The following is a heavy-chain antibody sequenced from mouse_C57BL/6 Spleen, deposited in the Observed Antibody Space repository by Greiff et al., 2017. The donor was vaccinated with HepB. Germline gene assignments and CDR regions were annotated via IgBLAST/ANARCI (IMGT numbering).Heavy chain of an antibody. CDR2: INPNNGGT. V-gene: IGHV1-26*01. J-gene: IGHJ2*01. Sequence: EVQLQQSGPELVKPGASVKISCKASGYTFTDYYMNWVKQSHGKSLEWIGDINPNNGGTSYNQKFKGKATLTVDKSSSTAYMELRSLTSEDSAVYYCASGHGSSPFDYWGQGTTLTVSS. CDR3: ASGHGSSPFDY. D-gene: IGHD1-1*01. CDR1: GYTFTDYY.